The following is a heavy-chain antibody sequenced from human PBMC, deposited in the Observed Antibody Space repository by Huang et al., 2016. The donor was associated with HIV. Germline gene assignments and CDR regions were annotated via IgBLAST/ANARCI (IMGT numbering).Heavy chain of an antibody. CDR2: VTVDGSNK. V-gene: IGHV3-30*18. J-gene: IGHJ6*03. CDR1: GFYFRNFG. D-gene: IGHD1-1*01. Sequence: QVQLVESGGGVVQPGRSLRLSCAASGFYFRNFGMHWVRQAPVKGLEGVEVVTVDGSNKYYADSVKGRFTISRDNFENTLYLYMNSLRAEDTAVYYCAKGYSAVHYYMDVWGKGTTVTVSS. CDR3: AKGYSAVHYYMDV.